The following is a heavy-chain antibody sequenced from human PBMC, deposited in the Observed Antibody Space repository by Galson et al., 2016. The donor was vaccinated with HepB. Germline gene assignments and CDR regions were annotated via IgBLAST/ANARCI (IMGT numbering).Heavy chain of an antibody. J-gene: IGHJ5*02. D-gene: IGHD3-22*01. CDR2: ITPIFGTV. CDR1: GGTFLRFA. CDR3: ARPVYDSSGYSFDP. V-gene: IGHV1-69*13. Sequence: SVKVSCKASGGTFLRFAISWVRQAPGQGLEWMGGITPIFGTVNYAQKLQGRVTITADEPTSTGYMELSGLRSEDTAVYYCARPVYDSSGYSFDPWGQGTLVTVSS.